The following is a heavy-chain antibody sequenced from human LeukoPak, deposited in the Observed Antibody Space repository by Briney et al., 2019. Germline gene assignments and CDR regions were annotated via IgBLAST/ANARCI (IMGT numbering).Heavy chain of an antibody. J-gene: IGHJ5*02. D-gene: IGHD3-10*01. CDR2: ISSSGSTI. V-gene: IGHV3-11*04. Sequence: GGSLRLSCAASGFTFSDYYMSWIRQAPGKGLEWVSYISSSGSTIYYADSVKGRFTISRDNSKNTLYLQMNSLRAEDTAVYYCARDLPYYYGSGSYYNGNWFDPWGQGTLVTVSS. CDR3: ARDLPYYYGSGSYYNGNWFDP. CDR1: GFTFSDYY.